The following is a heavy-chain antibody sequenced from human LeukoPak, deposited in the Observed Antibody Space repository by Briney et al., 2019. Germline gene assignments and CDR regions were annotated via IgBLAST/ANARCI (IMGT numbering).Heavy chain of an antibody. CDR3: TYYYDSSTYYHVDY. J-gene: IGHJ4*02. CDR2: IKSKTNGGTT. Sequence: TGGSLRLSCAASGFTFSNAWMSWVRQVPGKGLDWAGRIKSKTNGGTTDHAAPVKGRFTISRDDSKSTLYLQMNSLKTEDTAVYYCTYYYDSSTYYHVDYWGQGTLVTVSS. V-gene: IGHV3-15*01. D-gene: IGHD3-22*01. CDR1: GFTFSNAW.